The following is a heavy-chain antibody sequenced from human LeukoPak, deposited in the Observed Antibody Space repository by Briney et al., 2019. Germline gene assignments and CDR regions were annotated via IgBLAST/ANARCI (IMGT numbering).Heavy chain of an antibody. D-gene: IGHD6-6*01. CDR1: GFTFSGSA. V-gene: IGHV3-73*01. CDR2: IRSKANSYAT. Sequence: GGSLRLSCAASGFTFSGSAMHWVRQASGKGLEWVGRIRSKANSYATAYAASVKGRFTISRDNSKNTLYLQMNSLRAEDTAVYYCAKEYSTQGSDYYFDYWGQGTLVTVSS. CDR3: AKEYSTQGSDYYFDY. J-gene: IGHJ4*02.